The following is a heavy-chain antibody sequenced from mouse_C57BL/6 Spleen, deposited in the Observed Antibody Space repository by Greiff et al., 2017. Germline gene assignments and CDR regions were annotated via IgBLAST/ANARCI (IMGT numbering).Heavy chain of an antibody. CDR2: IDPSDSYT. Sequence: QVQLQQPGAELVMPGASVKLSCKASGYTFTSYWMHWVKQRPGQGLEWIGEIDPSDSYTNYNQKFKGKATLTVDKSSSTAYMQLSSLTSEDSAVYYCAFTTVVAYYAMDYWGQGTSVTVSS. D-gene: IGHD1-1*01. CDR3: AFTTVVAYYAMDY. CDR1: GYTFTSYW. J-gene: IGHJ4*01. V-gene: IGHV1-69*01.